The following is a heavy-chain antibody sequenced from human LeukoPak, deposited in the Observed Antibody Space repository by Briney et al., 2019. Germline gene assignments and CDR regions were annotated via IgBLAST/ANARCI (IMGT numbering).Heavy chain of an antibody. CDR2: ISGSGVPT. J-gene: IGHJ4*02. V-gene: IGHV3-23*01. CDR3: AKYYYGSEPYSHNFDY. D-gene: IGHD3-10*01. CDR1: GFTFSSYA. Sequence: AGGSLRLSCAASGFTFSSYAMSWVRQAPGKGLEWVSTISGSGVPTYYADSVKGRFSKARDNCKNTLYLQMTSLRADDPAVYYSAKYYYGSEPYSHNFDYWRQGTLVIVSA.